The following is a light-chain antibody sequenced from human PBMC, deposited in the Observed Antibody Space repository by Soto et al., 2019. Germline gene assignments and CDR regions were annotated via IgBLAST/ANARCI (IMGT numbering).Light chain of an antibody. Sequence: PGERATLSCRASQSVTYDQLAWYRQTPGQAPRLLIYGASSRATGIPDRFSGSGSGTDFTLTISRLEPEDFAVYYCQQYGSSPGTFGQGTKVDI. V-gene: IGKV3-20*01. CDR2: GAS. J-gene: IGKJ1*01. CDR1: QSVTYDQ. CDR3: QQYGSSPGT.